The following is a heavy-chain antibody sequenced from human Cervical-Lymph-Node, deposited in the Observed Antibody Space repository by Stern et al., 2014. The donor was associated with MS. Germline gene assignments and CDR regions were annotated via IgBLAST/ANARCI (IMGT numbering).Heavy chain of an antibody. CDR2: ISSDGSNK. D-gene: IGHD1-26*01. CDR1: GFTFSSYG. CDR3: AKDLGGSYYHYYYGMDV. J-gene: IGHJ6*02. Sequence: QVQLVESGGGVVQPGASLRLSCAASGFTFSSYGMHWVRQAPGKGLEWVAVISSDGSNKDYAEALKGRFTMSKDNSKNTLYLQMNSLIAEDRAVYYCAKDLGGSYYHYYYGMDVWGQGTTVTVSS. V-gene: IGHV3-30*18.